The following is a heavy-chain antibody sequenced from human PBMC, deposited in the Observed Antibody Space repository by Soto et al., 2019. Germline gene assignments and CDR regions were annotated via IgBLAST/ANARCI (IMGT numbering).Heavy chain of an antibody. V-gene: IGHV2-26*01. CDR2: IFSNDEK. J-gene: IGHJ5*02. D-gene: IGHD2-2*01. CDR3: ARIVRDIVLLPAAMTWFDP. Sequence: QVTLKESGPVLVKPTETLTLTCTVSGFSLSNARMGVSWIRQPPGKALEWLAHIFSNDEKSYSTSLKSRLTISKDTSKSQVVLTMTNMDPVDTATYYCARIVRDIVLLPAAMTWFDPWGQGTLVTVSS. CDR1: GFSLSNARMG.